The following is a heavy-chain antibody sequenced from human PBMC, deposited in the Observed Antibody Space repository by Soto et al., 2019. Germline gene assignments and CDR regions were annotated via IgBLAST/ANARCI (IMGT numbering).Heavy chain of an antibody. Sequence: EVQLLESGGGLVQPGGSLRLPCAASGFTFSNFVMRWVRQTPGKGLERVSTITETGGDTYYTDSVKGRFTVSRDNSKNTLYLQMTSLRAEDTALYYCTKASSDRHHMDVWGQGTTVTVSS. CDR3: TKASSDRHHMDV. J-gene: IGHJ6*02. V-gene: IGHV3-23*01. CDR2: ITETGGDT. CDR1: GFTFSNFV.